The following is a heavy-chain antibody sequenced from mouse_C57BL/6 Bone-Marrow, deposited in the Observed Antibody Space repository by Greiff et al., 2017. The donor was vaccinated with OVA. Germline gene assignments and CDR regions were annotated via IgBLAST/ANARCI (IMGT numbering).Heavy chain of an antibody. CDR3: VRYYFDY. CDR1: GFNFKDDY. Sequence: EVQLQQSGAELVRPGASVKLSCTASGFNFKDDYMHWVKQRPEQGLEWIGWIYPENGDTEYASKFQGKATITADTSSNTAYLQLSSLTSEDTAVYYCVRYYFDYWGQGTTLTVSS. V-gene: IGHV14-4*01. CDR2: IYPENGDT. D-gene: IGHD1-1*01. J-gene: IGHJ2*01.